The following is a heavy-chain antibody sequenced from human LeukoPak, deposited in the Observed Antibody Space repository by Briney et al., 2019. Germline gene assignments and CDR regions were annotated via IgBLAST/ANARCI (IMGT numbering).Heavy chain of an antibody. V-gene: IGHV4-4*07. D-gene: IGHD5-24*01. CDR2: IYTSGST. Sequence: ETLSLTCTVSGGSFSSYYWSWIRQPAGKGLEWTGRIYTSGSTNYNSSLKSRVTMSVDTSKNQVSLKLSSVTAADTAVYYCATGDGYNSFDYWGQGTLVTVSS. J-gene: IGHJ4*02. CDR1: GGSFSSYY. CDR3: ATGDGYNSFDY.